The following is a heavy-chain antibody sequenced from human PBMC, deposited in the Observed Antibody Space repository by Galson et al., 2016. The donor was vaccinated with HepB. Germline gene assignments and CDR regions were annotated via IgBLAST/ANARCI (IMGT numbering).Heavy chain of an antibody. D-gene: IGHD5-18*01. CDR3: VKTFGYGYGIHFFDC. Sequence: SLRLSCAASGFTFSSYTLHWVRQAPGKGLEYVSAINDNGGTTYYADSVKGRFTISRDNSKNTLYLQMSSLRAEDTAVYYCVKTFGYGYGIHFFDCWGRGTLVTVSS. V-gene: IGHV3-64D*09. J-gene: IGHJ2*01. CDR2: INDNGGTT. CDR1: GFTFSSYT.